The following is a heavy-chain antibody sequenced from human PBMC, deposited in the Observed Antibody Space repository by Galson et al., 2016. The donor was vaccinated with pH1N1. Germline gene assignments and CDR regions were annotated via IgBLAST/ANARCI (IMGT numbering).Heavy chain of an antibody. CDR1: EFIVSNNY. CDR2: IDPDGTT. V-gene: IGHV3-53*01. J-gene: IGHJ4*02. D-gene: IGHD3-3*01. Sequence: SLRLSCAVSEFIVSNNYMTWVRQAPGKGLEFVSFIDPDGTTYFADSVKGRLTVSRDNSKNTLSLQMNNLRADDTAVYYCARGRRMTPFEVVTPDYWGQGTLVTVSS. CDR3: ARGRRMTPFEVVTPDY.